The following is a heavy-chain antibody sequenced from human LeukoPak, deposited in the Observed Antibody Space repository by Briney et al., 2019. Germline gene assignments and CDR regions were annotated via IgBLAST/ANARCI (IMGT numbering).Heavy chain of an antibody. CDR2: IFPDDSDT. CDR1: GYNFAHDW. J-gene: IGHJ4*02. V-gene: IGHV5-51*01. Sequence: GESLKISCKGSGYNFAHDWIGWVRQMPEKGLEWMGIIFPDDSDTIYSPSFQGHVTISADKSINTAYLQWSDLKASDSAMYYCARQESEMTTPANRCFDLWGQGTLITVSS. CDR3: ARQESEMTTPANRCFDL. D-gene: IGHD2-15*01.